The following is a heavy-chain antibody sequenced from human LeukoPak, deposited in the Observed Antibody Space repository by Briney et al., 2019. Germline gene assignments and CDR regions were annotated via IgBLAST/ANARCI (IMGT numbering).Heavy chain of an antibody. CDR2: FYYSGST. J-gene: IGHJ4*02. CDR1: GGSISRSSYY. CDR3: ARDYGDHAFHC. Sequence: SETLSLTCTVSGGSISRSSYYWGWIRQPPGKGLEWIGSFYYSGSTYYNPSLKSRVTISVDTSKNQFSLKLSSVTAADTAVYFCARDYGDHAFHCWGQGTLVTVSS. D-gene: IGHD4-17*01. V-gene: IGHV4-39*01.